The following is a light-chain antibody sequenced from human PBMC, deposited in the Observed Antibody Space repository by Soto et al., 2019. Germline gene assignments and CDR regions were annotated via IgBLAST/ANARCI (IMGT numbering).Light chain of an antibody. CDR2: AAS. CDR1: QGIRND. V-gene: IGKV1-6*01. CDR3: LQDFNYPLT. J-gene: IGKJ4*01. Sequence: AIQMTQSPSSLSSSVGDRVTITCLASQGIRNDLGWFEQKPGKAPKLLIYAASNLQSGFPSRFSGSGSGTDFTLTISSLQPEDFATYYCLQDFNYPLTFGGGTKVDIK.